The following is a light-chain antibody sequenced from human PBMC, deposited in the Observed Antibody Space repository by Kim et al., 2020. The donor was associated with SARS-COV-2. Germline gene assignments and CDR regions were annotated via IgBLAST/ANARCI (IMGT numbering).Light chain of an antibody. CDR1: NIGNKN. CDR3: QVWDSGTGV. V-gene: IGLV3-9*01. CDR2: RDS. Sequence: SYELTQPLSVSVALGQTARISCGGNNIGNKNVHWYRQKAGQAPVLVIYRDSNRPSGIPERFSGSNSGNTATLTISRAQAEDEADYFCQVWDSGTGVFGTGTKVHRP. J-gene: IGLJ1*01.